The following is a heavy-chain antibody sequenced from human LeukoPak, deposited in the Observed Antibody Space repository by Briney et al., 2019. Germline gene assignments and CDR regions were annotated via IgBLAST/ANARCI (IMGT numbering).Heavy chain of an antibody. CDR2: IYYSENT. CDR1: GGSISSYY. Sequence: SETLSLTCTVSGGSISSYYWSWIRQPPGKGLEYIGYIYYSENTNYNPSLKSRVTISLDTSKNQFSLKLISVTAADTAVYYCARVVSSSWEYYYYMDVWGKGTTVTISS. D-gene: IGHD6-13*01. J-gene: IGHJ6*03. CDR3: ARVVSSSWEYYYYMDV. V-gene: IGHV4-59*01.